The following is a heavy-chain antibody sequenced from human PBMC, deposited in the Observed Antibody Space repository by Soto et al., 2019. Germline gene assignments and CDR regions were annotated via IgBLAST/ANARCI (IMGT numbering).Heavy chain of an antibody. V-gene: IGHV1-46*01. CDR2: INPSGGST. J-gene: IGHJ4*02. Sequence: QVQLVQSGAEVKKPGASVKGSCKASGYTFTSYYMHWVRQAPGQGLERMGIINPSGGSTSYAQKIQGRVTMTRDTSTSTVYMELSSLRSEDTAVYYCARGHYDYVWGGDYWGQGTLVTVSS. CDR3: ARGHYDYVWGGDY. CDR1: GYTFTSYY. D-gene: IGHD3-16*01.